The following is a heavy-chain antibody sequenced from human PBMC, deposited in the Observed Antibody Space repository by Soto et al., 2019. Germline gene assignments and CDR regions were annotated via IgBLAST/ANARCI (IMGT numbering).Heavy chain of an antibody. CDR1: WCSVGELY. CDR3: VRQGYGALHGLVDV. D-gene: IGHD1-26*01. CDR2: VNARWGS. Sequence: SETLSITCSVYWCSVGELYPTSIGLSPGKGLEWIGYVNARWGSHYNPSLKSRVAISLDTSKSQFSLKMTSVTATDTAVYYCVRQGYGALHGLVDVWTQGTTVTVSS. V-gene: IGHV4-59*08. J-gene: IGHJ6*02.